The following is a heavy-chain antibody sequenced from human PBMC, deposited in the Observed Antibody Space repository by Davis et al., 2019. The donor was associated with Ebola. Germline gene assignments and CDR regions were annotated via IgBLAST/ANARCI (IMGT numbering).Heavy chain of an antibody. CDR3: ARDHGGYDLGYYYGMDV. Sequence: SVKVSCKASGGTFSSYAISWVRQAPGQGLEWMGRIIPILGIANYAQKFQGRVTITADKSTSTAYMELSSLRSEDTAVYYCARDHGGYDLGYYYGMDVWGQGTTVTVSS. J-gene: IGHJ6*02. CDR1: GGTFSSYA. CDR2: IIPILGIA. V-gene: IGHV1-69*04. D-gene: IGHD5-12*01.